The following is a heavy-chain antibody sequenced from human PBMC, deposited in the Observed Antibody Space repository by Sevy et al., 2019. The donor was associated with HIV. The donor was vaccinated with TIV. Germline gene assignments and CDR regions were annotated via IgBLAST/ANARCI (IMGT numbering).Heavy chain of an antibody. CDR2: SYTSGST. CDR3: ARAKGSSSLDPSFSYYLDV. CDR1: GGSISSGSYY. V-gene: IGHV4-61*02. J-gene: IGHJ6*03. D-gene: IGHD6-13*01. Sequence: SETLSLTCTVSGGSISSGSYYWSWIRQPAGKGLEWIGRSYTSGSTNYNPSLKSRVTISVDTSKNQFSLKLSSVTAADTAVYYRARAKGSSSLDPSFSYYLDVWGKGTTVTVSS.